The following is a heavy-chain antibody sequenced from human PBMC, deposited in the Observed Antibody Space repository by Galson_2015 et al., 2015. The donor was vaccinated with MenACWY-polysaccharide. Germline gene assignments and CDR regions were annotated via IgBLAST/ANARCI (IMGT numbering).Heavy chain of an antibody. CDR2: IYRDDEK. J-gene: IGHJ4*02. CDR3: AHSRYSTNGVYYRGIADY. D-gene: IGHD2-8*01. CDR1: GFSLRTTEVG. V-gene: IGHV2-5*02. Sequence: PALVKPTQTLTLTCTFSGFSLRTTEVGVGWIRQSPGKALEWLAVIYRDDEKRYSPSLKTRLTITKDTSRSQVVPTMTNMDPVDTGTYHCAHSRYSTNGVYYRGIADYWGQGTLVTVSS.